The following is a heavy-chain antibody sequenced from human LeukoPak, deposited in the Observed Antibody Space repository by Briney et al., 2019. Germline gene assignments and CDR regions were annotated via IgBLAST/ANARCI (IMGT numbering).Heavy chain of an antibody. J-gene: IGHJ4*02. D-gene: IGHD3-3*01. CDR3: ARGLNDFGVVRGY. CDR1: GYTFTGYY. Sequence: ASVKVSCKASGYTFTGYYMHWVRQAPGQGLEWMGRMNPNSGNTGYAQKFQGRVTMTRNTSISTAYMELSSLRSEDTAVYYCARGLNDFGVVRGYWGQGTLVTVSS. V-gene: IGHV1-8*02. CDR2: MNPNSGNT.